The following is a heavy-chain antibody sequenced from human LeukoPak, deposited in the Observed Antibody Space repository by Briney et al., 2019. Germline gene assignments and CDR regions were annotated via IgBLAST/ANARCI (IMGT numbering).Heavy chain of an antibody. V-gene: IGHV1-2*06. CDR1: GYTFTGYY. D-gene: IGHD3-22*01. J-gene: IGHJ6*02. CDR2: INPNSGAT. Sequence: ASVKVSCKASGYTFTGYYMHWVRQAPGQGLEWMGRINPNSGATNYAQRFQGRVTMTRDTSISTAYMELSRLRSDDTAVYYCARVYYYYDSSGYYYYYYGMDVWGQGTTVTVSS. CDR3: ARVYYYYDSSGYYYYYYGMDV.